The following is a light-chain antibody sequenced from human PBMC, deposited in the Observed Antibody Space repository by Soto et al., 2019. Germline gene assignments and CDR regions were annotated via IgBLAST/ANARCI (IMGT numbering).Light chain of an antibody. CDR3: MQGLQTFYT. CDR2: LGS. CDR1: QSLLHSNGYNY. V-gene: IGKV2-28*01. J-gene: IGKJ2*01. Sequence: DIVMTQSPLSLPVTPGEPASISCRSSQSLLHSNGYNYLGWYLQKPGQSPQLLIYLGSNRASGVPDRFSGSGSGTDFTLKISRVEAEDVGVYYCMQGLQTFYTFGQGTKLEIK.